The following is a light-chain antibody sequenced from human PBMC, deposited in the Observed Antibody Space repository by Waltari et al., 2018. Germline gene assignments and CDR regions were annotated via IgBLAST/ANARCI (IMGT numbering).Light chain of an antibody. Sequence: CMASQSVTSISLTWYQQKFGQAPRLLIYGTSSRATGIPDRFSGSGSGTDFTLTISRLEPEDFAVYYCQQYDGEVVTFGGGTKVEI. CDR2: GTS. J-gene: IGKJ4*01. V-gene: IGKV3-20*01. CDR3: QQYDGEVVT. CDR1: QSVTSIS.